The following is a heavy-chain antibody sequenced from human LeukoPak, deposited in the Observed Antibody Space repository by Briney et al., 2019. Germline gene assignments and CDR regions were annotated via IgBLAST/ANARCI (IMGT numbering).Heavy chain of an antibody. V-gene: IGHV3-23*01. D-gene: IGHD3-22*01. J-gene: IGHJ1*01. CDR1: GFTFGSYG. CDR3: VIMHGYYDGSGYWVQ. CDR2: ITSNADRA. Sequence: PGGSLRLSCAASGFTFGSYGMSWVRQAPGKGLEWVSFITSNADRAAYADSVEGRFTISRDNPRNTLYMQMNSLRDEDTAVYYCVIMHGYYDGSGYWVQWGQGTLVTVSS.